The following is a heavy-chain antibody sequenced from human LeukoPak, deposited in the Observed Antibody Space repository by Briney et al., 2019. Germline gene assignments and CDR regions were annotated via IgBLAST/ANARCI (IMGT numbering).Heavy chain of an antibody. Sequence: ASVKVSCKASGYTFTGYYMHWVRQAPGQGLEWMGWINPNSGGTNYAQKFQGRVTMTRDTSISTAYMELSRLRSDDTAVYYCARDLGDDILTGYSIYYYYYYMDVWGKGTTVTVSS. J-gene: IGHJ6*03. V-gene: IGHV1-2*02. CDR2: INPNSGGT. D-gene: IGHD3-9*01. CDR3: ARDLGDDILTGYSIYYYYYYMDV. CDR1: GYTFTGYY.